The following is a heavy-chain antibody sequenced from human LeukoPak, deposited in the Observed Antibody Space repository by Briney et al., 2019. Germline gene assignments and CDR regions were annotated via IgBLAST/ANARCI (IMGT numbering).Heavy chain of an antibody. CDR1: GYTFTGYY. D-gene: IGHD3-3*01. CDR3: ARGPRITIFGVVTAPHDY. Sequence: ASVKVSCKASGYTFTGYYMHWVRQAPGQGLEWMGRINPNSDGTNYAQKFQGRVTMTRDTSISTAYMELSRLRSDDTAVYYCARGPRITIFGVVTAPHDYWGQGTLVTVSS. J-gene: IGHJ4*02. V-gene: IGHV1-2*06. CDR2: INPNSDGT.